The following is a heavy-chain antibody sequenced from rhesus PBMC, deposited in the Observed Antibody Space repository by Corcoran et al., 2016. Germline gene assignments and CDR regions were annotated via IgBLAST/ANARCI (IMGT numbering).Heavy chain of an antibody. Sequence: QVQLQESGPGLVKPSETLSLTCAVSGDSISSGYYFRSWIRQPPGKGLEWIGYITYNGSTSYNPSLKSRVTISRDTSKNQFSLKLSSVTAADTAVYSCARDWGYWGQGVLVTVSS. CDR2: ITYNGST. D-gene: IGHD3-34*01. J-gene: IGHJ4*01. V-gene: IGHV4-122*02. CDR3: ARDWGY. CDR1: GDSISSGYYF.